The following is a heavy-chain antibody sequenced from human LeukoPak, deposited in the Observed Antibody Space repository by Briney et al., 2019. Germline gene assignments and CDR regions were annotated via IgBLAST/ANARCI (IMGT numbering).Heavy chain of an antibody. CDR1: GFTFSTFA. D-gene: IGHD5-12*01. Sequence: SGGSLRLSCAASGFTFSTFAMIWVRQPPGKGLEWVSSIFPSGGEIHYADSVRGRFTISRDNSKSTLSLQMNSLRAEDTAVYYCASDSGYDHHGLFDYWGQGTLVTVSS. CDR2: IFPSGGEI. J-gene: IGHJ4*02. CDR3: ASDSGYDHHGLFDY. V-gene: IGHV3-23*01.